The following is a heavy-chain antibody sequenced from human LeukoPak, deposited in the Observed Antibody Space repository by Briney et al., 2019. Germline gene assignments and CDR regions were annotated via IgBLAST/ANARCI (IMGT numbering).Heavy chain of an antibody. D-gene: IGHD3-10*01. J-gene: IGHJ4*02. CDR2: IKQDGSEK. V-gene: IGHV3-7*03. CDR1: GFTFSSYW. CDR3: AKGGRGQGEVH. Sequence: PGGSLRLSCAVSGFTFSSYWMNWVRQAPGKGLEWVANIKQDGSEKNYVDSVKGRFTISRDNAKSSLFLQNNDLRAQETAVYFRAKGGRGQGEVHWGPGNLVTVSS.